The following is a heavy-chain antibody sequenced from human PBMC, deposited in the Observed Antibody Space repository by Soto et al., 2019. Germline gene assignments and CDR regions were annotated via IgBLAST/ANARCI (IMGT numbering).Heavy chain of an antibody. V-gene: IGHV1-18*01. J-gene: IGHJ6*03. CDR2: ISAYNGNP. D-gene: IGHD6-6*01. Sequence: QVQLVQSGAEVKKPGASVKVSCKASGYTFTSYGISWVRQAPGKGLEWMGWISAYNGNPKYAQKLQGRVTMTTDTSTSTAYMELRSLRSDDTAVYYCARAAQLGYYYYYYMDVWGKGTTVTVSS. CDR1: GYTFTSYG. CDR3: ARAAQLGYYYYYYMDV.